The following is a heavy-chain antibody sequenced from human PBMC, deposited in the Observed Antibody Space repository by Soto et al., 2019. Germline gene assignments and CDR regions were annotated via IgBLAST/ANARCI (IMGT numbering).Heavy chain of an antibody. V-gene: IGHV3-23*01. CDR2: ISASGAST. CDR3: PSHITAEQLGSLCY. CDR1: GFTFSTYA. J-gene: IGHJ4*02. Sequence: EVQLLESGGGLVQPGGSLRLSCAASGFTFSTYAVSWVRQAPAKGLEWVSAISASGASTYYAHSVKGRCTISRDKSENTLYLQMKTRRAEDTAVYYCPSHITAEQLGSLCYWGQGTLVTVSS. D-gene: IGHD1-1*01.